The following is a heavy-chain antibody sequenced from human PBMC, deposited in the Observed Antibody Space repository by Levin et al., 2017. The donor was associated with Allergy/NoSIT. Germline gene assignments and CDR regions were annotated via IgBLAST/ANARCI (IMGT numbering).Heavy chain of an antibody. D-gene: IGHD6-13*01. CDR3: AKESYTSSRVDY. CDR1: GFTFSNYA. V-gene: IGHV3-23*01. CDR2: VSAGVLIT. J-gene: IGHJ4*02. Sequence: GGSLRLSCAASGFTFSNYAMTWVRQAPGKGLEWVSTVSAGVLITYYADSVKGRFTISRDNSKNTLYLQMNSLSADDPAVYYCAKESYTSSRVDYWGQGTLVTVSS.